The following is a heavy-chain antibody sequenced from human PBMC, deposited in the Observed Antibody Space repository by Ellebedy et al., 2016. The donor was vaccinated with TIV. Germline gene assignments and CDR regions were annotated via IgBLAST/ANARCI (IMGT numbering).Heavy chain of an antibody. CDR1: GFSFHSYA. CDR2: ISNTGSRT. CDR3: AKGRGEGSDSSAPRYYFDY. V-gene: IGHV3-23*01. J-gene: IGHJ4*02. Sequence: PGGSLRLSCAASGFSFHSYAMSWVRQAPGKGLEWVLTISNTGSRTYYADSVEGRFTISRDNSKKTLYLQMNSLRAEDTAIYYCAKGRGEGSDSSAPRYYFDYWGLGTLVTVSS. D-gene: IGHD3-22*01.